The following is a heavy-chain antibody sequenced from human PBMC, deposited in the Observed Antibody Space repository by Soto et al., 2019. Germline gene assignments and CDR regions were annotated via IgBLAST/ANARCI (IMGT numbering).Heavy chain of an antibody. J-gene: IGHJ6*02. CDR1: GVSFSGYY. V-gene: IGHV4-34*01. D-gene: IGHD3-10*01. CDR3: ARAGRRFYYYGMDV. Sequence: SETLSLTCAVYGVSFSGYYWSWIRQPPGKGLEWIGEINHSGSTNYNPSLKSRVAISVDTSKNQFSLKLSSVTAADTAVYYCARAGRRFYYYGMDVWGQGTTVTVSS. CDR2: INHSGST.